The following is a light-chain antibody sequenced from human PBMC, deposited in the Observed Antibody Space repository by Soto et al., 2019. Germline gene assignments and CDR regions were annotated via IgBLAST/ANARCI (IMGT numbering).Light chain of an antibody. CDR3: QQSYSTPPT. Sequence: EIVLTQSPGTLSLSPGERATLTCRASQSVSSSYLGWYQQKLGQAPRLLIYGASSRATGIPDRFSGSGSGTDFTLTISRLEPEDFATYYCQQSYSTPPTFGGGTKVEIK. J-gene: IGKJ4*01. CDR1: QSVSSSY. V-gene: IGKV3-20*01. CDR2: GAS.